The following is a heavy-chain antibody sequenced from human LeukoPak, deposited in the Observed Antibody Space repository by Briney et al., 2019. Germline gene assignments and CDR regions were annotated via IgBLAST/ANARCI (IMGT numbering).Heavy chain of an antibody. J-gene: IGHJ4*02. D-gene: IGHD6-13*01. CDR3: ARDYEQIAAAGIPAY. CDR2: INPNSGGT. Sequence: GASVKVSCKASGYTFTGYYMHWVRQAPGQGLEWMGWINPNSGGTNYAQKFQGRVTMTRDTSISTAYMELSRLRSDDTAVYYCARDYEQIAAAGIPAYWGQGTLVTVSS. CDR1: GYTFTGYY. V-gene: IGHV1-2*02.